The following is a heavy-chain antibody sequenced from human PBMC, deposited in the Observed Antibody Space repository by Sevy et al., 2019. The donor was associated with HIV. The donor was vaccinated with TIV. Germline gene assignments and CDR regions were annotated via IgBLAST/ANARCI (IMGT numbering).Heavy chain of an antibody. D-gene: IGHD3-22*01. CDR2: ISYDGSNK. CDR1: GFTFNSYA. CDR3: ARDSLSDYYDSSGYYSGAFDI. Sequence: GGSLRLSCAASGFTFNSYAMHWVRQAPGKGLEWVAVISYDGSNKYYADSVKGRFTISRDNSKNTLYLQMNSLRAEDTAVYYCARDSLSDYYDSSGYYSGAFDIWGQGTMVTVSS. V-gene: IGHV3-30-3*01. J-gene: IGHJ3*02.